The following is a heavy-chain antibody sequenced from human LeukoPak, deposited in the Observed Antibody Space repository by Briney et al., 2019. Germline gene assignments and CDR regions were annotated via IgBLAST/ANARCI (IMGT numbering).Heavy chain of an antibody. J-gene: IGHJ6*02. V-gene: IGHV4-30-4*01. CDR3: ARGPHYYYYGMDV. CDR2: IYYSGST. CDR1: GGSISSGDYY. Sequence: PSETLSLTCTVSGGSISSGDYYWSWIRQPPGKGLEWIGYIYYSGSTYYNPSLKSRVTISVDTSKNRLSLKLSSVTAADTAVYYCARGPHYYYYGMDVWGQGTTVTVSS.